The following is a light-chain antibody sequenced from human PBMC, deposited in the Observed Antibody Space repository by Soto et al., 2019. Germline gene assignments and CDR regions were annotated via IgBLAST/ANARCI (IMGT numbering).Light chain of an antibody. CDR1: QSVSSSH. CDR2: ATS. Sequence: EIVLTQSPGTLSLSPGERATLSCRASQSVSSSHLAWYQQMPGQAPRLLIYATSSRATGIPDRFSGSGSGTDFTLTINRLEPEDFAVYYCQQFDSPPRTFGQGTKVEIK. V-gene: IGKV3-20*01. J-gene: IGKJ1*01. CDR3: QQFDSPPRT.